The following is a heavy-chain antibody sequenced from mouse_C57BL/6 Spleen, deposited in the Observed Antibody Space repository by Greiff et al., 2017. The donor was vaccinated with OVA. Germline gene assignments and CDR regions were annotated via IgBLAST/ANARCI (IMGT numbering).Heavy chain of an antibody. CDR2: INPNYGTT. CDR1: GYSFTDYN. V-gene: IGHV1-39*01. Sequence: EVQLQQSGPELVKPGASVKISCKASGYSFTDYNMNWVKQSNGKSLEWIGVINPNYGTTSYNQKFKGKATLTVDQSSSTAYMQLNSLTSEDSAVYYCARFAITTVVADPYYFDYWGQGTTLTVSA. D-gene: IGHD1-1*01. CDR3: ARFAITTVVADPYYFDY. J-gene: IGHJ2*01.